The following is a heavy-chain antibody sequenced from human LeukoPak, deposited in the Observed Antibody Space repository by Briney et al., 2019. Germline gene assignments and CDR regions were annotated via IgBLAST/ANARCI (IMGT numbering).Heavy chain of an antibody. CDR2: IYPRDGST. CDR3: ARDQEGFGY. CDR1: GYTFTSNY. Sequence: ASVKVSCKASGYTFTSNYIHWVRQAPGQGLEWMGMIYPRDGSTSYAQKFQGRVTVTRDTSTSTVHMELSALRSEDTAVYYCARDQEGFGYWGQGTLVTVSS. J-gene: IGHJ4*02. V-gene: IGHV1-46*01.